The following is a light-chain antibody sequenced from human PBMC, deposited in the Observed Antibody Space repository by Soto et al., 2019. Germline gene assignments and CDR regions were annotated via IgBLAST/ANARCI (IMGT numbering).Light chain of an antibody. J-gene: IGKJ2*01. CDR3: QQRSNWLYT. V-gene: IGKV3-11*01. CDR1: QSVCSY. Sequence: EIVLTQSPATLSLSPGERATLSCRASQSVCSYLAWYQQKPGQAPRLLIYDASNRATGIPARFSGSGSGTDFTLTISSLEPEDFAVYNCQQRSNWLYTFGQGTKLEIK. CDR2: DAS.